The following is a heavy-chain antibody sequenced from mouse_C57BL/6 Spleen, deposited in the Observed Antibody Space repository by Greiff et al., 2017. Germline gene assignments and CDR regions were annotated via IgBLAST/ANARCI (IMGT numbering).Heavy chain of an antibody. Sequence: EVQGVESGPGMVKPSQSLSLTCTVTGYSITSGYDWHWIRHFPGNKLEWMGYISYSGSTNYNPSLKSRISITHDTSKNHFFLKLNSVTTEDTATYYCARGITTVSMDYWGQGTSVTVSS. CDR3: ARGITTVSMDY. D-gene: IGHD1-1*01. J-gene: IGHJ4*01. CDR1: GYSITSGYD. V-gene: IGHV3-1*01. CDR2: ISYSGST.